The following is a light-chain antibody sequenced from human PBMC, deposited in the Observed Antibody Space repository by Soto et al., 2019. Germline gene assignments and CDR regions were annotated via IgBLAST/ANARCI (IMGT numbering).Light chain of an antibody. CDR2: AGS. CDR3: QQTNSFPLT. V-gene: IGKV1-12*01. CDR1: QDIRSW. J-gene: IGKJ4*01. Sequence: DIQMTQSPSSVSASVGDRVTINCRASQDIRSWVAWYQQTPGKAPELLIYAGSRLRTGVPSRFIGSASGTDFSLNISSLQPEDFATYYCQQTNSFPLTFGGGTKVEIK.